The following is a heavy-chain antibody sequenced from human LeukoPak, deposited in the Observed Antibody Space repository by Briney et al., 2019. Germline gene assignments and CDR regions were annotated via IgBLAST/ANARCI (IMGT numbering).Heavy chain of an antibody. CDR3: ARGGTTIFGVVIIQYFDY. J-gene: IGHJ4*02. CDR2: INPNSGGT. Sequence: GASVKVSCKASGYTFTGYYMHWVRQAPGQGLEWMGWINPNSGGTNYAQKFQGRVTMTRDTSISTAYMELSRLRSDDTAVYYCARGGTTIFGVVIIQYFDYWGQGTLVTVSS. CDR1: GYTFTGYY. D-gene: IGHD3-3*01. V-gene: IGHV1-2*02.